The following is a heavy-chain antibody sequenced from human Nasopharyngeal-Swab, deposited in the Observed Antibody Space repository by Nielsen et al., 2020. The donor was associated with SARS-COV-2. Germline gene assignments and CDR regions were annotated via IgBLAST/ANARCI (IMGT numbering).Heavy chain of an antibody. Sequence: GESLKISCKNSGYDFTGYWIGWVRQMPGKGLEWMGIIYPGDSDTRYSPSFQGQVTISADKSISTAYLQWSSLKASDTAMYYCARPHLNGDYSNFDYWGQGTLVTVSS. CDR1: GYDFTGYW. CDR3: ARPHLNGDYSNFDY. D-gene: IGHD4-17*01. V-gene: IGHV5-51*01. J-gene: IGHJ4*02. CDR2: IYPGDSDT.